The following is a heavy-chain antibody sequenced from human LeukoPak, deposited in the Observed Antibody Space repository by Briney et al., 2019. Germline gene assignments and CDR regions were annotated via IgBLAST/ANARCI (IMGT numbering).Heavy chain of an antibody. Sequence: SETLSLTCTVSGYSISSGYYWGWIRQPPGKGLEWIGSIYHSGSTYYNPSLKSRVTISVDTSKNQFSLKLSSVTAADTAVYYCARAHRTPELFDYWGQGTLVTVSS. J-gene: IGHJ4*02. CDR1: GYSISSGYY. CDR3: ARAHRTPELFDY. V-gene: IGHV4-38-2*02. CDR2: IYHSGST. D-gene: IGHD1-26*01.